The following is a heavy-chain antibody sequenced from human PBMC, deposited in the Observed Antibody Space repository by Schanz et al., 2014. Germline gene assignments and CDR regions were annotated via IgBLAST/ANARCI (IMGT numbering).Heavy chain of an antibody. V-gene: IGHV3-48*04. D-gene: IGHD2-8*01. J-gene: IGHJ3*02. CDR3: ARDMLRRYGALEI. Sequence: EVQLVESGGGLVQPGGSLRLSCAASGFTFSTYAMTWVRQAPGKGLEWVSYVSSNNIYTKYADSVRGRFTISRDNAKNSLFLQMNSLRADDTAVYYCARDMLRRYGALEIWGRGTMVTVSS. CDR2: VSSNNIYT. CDR1: GFTFSTYA.